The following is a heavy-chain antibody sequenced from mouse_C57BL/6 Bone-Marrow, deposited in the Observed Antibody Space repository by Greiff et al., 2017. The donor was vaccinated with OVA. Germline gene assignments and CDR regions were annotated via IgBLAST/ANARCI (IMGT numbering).Heavy chain of an antibody. CDR2: INPSSGYT. D-gene: IGHD2-1*01. CDR3: AREVYGNFYYAMDY. Sequence: VQVVESGAELAKPGASVKLSCKASGYTFTSYWMHWVKQRPGQGLEWIGYINPSSGYTKYNQKFKDKATLTADKSSSTAYMQLSSLTYEDSAVYYCAREVYGNFYYAMDYWGQGTSVTVSS. J-gene: IGHJ4*01. V-gene: IGHV1-7*01. CDR1: GYTFTSYW.